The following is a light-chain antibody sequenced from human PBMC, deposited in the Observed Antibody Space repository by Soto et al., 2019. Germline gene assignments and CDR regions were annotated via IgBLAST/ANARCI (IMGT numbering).Light chain of an antibody. J-gene: IGLJ1*01. V-gene: IGLV2-11*01. Sequence: QSALTQPRSVSGSPGQSVTISCTGTSSDVGGYNFVSWYQQHPGKAPKFMIYDVTKRPSGVPDRFSGSKSGNTASLTISRLQAEDEADYYCCSSVGSYTSYVFGTGTKLTVL. CDR3: CSSVGSYTSYV. CDR1: SSDVGGYNF. CDR2: DVT.